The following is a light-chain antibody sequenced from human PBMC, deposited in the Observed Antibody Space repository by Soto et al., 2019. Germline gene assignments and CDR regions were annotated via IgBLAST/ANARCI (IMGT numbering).Light chain of an antibody. J-gene: IGKJ1*01. CDR1: QSVSFN. CDR3: RQYDNLPPWT. Sequence: EIVMTQSPATLSVSPGERATLSCRASQSVSFNLAWYQQKPGQAPRLLIYSASIRATGIPARFSGSGSGTQFTLTISSLQSEDFAVYYCRQYDNLPPWTFGQGTKVDIK. V-gene: IGKV3-15*01. CDR2: SAS.